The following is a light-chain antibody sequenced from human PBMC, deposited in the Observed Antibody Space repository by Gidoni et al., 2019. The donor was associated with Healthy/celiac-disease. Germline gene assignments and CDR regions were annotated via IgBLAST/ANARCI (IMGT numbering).Light chain of an antibody. J-gene: IGKJ5*01. CDR1: QSLLHSNGYNY. Sequence: DIVMTQSPLSLPVTPGEPASISCRSSQSLLHSNGYNYLDWYLQKPGQSPQLLIYLGSNRASGVPDRFSGSGSGTDFTLKISRVEAEDVGVYYCMQALQTPRDFXXXTRLEIK. CDR3: MQALQTPRD. CDR2: LGS. V-gene: IGKV2-28*01.